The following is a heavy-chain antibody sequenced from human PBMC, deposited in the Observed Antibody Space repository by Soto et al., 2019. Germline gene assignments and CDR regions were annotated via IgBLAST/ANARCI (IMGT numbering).Heavy chain of an antibody. CDR1: GFSFDDFT. CDR2: INWDGTAT. CDR3: AKDFCSRTNCSPAPLMCNYYGMDV. Sequence: PWGSLRLPCAASGFSFDDFTMHGVRQAPGRGLEWVSLINWDGTATYYTDSVKGRFTISRDNRKNSLYLQMNRLGPEDTALYYCAKDFCSRTNCSPAPLMCNYYGMDVWGQGTTVTVSS. D-gene: IGHD2-2*01. J-gene: IGHJ6*02. V-gene: IGHV3-43*01.